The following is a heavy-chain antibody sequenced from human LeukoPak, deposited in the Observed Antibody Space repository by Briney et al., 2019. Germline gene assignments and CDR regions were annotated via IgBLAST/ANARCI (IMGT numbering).Heavy chain of an antibody. D-gene: IGHD3-22*01. CDR2: ISGSGGST. CDR3: AREDRSHYYDSSGGNFDY. CDR1: GFTFSSYA. V-gene: IGHV3-23*01. Sequence: SGGSLRLSCAASGFTFSSYAMSWVRQAPGKGLEWVSAISGSGGSTYYADSVKGRFTISRDNSKNTLYLQMNSLRAEDTAVYYCAREDRSHYYDSSGGNFDYWGQGTLVTVSS. J-gene: IGHJ4*02.